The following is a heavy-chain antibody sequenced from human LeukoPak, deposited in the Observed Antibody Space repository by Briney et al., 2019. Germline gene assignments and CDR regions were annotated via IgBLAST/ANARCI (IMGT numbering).Heavy chain of an antibody. V-gene: IGHV4-59*12. CDR1: GGSISSYY. D-gene: IGHD5-18*01. CDR2: IYYSGST. CDR3: ARAGYRYERATDAFDI. Sequence: SETLSLTCTVSGGSISSYYWSWIRQHPGKGLEWIGYIYYSGSTYYNPSLKSRVTISVDTSKNQFSLKLSSVTAADAAVYYCARAGYRYERATDAFDIWGQGTMVTVS. J-gene: IGHJ3*02.